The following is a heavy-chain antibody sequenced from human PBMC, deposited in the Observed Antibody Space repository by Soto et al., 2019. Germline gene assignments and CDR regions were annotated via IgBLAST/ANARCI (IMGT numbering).Heavy chain of an antibody. CDR3: ARGVGSGTYYNQYNRFDP. D-gene: IGHD3-10*01. J-gene: IGHJ5*02. V-gene: IGHV1-18*01. CDR1: GYTFTRYG. Sequence: ASVKVSCKASGYTFTRYGISWVRQAPGQGLERMGWISGYNGNTNYARELQGRVSMTTDTSTTTAYMELRSLTSDDTAVYYCARGVGSGTYYNQYNRFDPRGQGTLVTVSS. CDR2: ISGYNGNT.